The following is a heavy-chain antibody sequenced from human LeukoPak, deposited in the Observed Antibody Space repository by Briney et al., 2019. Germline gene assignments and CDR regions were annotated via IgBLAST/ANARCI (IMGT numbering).Heavy chain of an antibody. CDR1: GFNFNTNN. CDR3: AELGITMIGGV. D-gene: IGHD3-10*02. J-gene: IGHJ6*03. CDR2: IYSGGST. V-gene: IGHV3-66*01. Sequence: GGSLRLSCAASGFNFNTNNMDWVRQAPGKWLEWVSVIYSGGSTYYADSGKGRFTISRDNSKNSLYLQMNSLRAEDTAVYYCAELGITMIGGVWGKGTTVTISS.